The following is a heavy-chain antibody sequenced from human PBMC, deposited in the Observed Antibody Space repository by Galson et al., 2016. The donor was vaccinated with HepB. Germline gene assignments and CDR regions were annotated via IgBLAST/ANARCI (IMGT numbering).Heavy chain of an antibody. CDR3: AKDYVGGSYLLTQFDY. CDR2: LSGSGAHT. Sequence: SLRLSCAASGFTFSRYAMTWVCRAPGKGLEWVSGLSGSGAHTYYADSVKGRFTISRDNSKNTLYLQMNSLRVEDTAVYYCAKDYVGGSYLLTQFDYWGQGTLVTVSS. D-gene: IGHD3-16*02. V-gene: IGHV3-23*01. CDR1: GFTFSRYA. J-gene: IGHJ4*02.